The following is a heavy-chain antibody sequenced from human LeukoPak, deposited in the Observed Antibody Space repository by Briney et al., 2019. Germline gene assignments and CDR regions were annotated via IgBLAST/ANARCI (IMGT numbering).Heavy chain of an antibody. CDR2: ISYDGSNK. J-gene: IGHJ5*02. D-gene: IGHD6-13*01. Sequence: PGRSLRLPCAASGFTFSSYAMHWVRQAPGKGLEWVAVISYDGSNKYYADSVKGRFTISRDNSKNTLYLQMNSLRAEDTAVYYCARDPGQQLVLGWFDPWGQGTLVTVSS. V-gene: IGHV3-30-3*01. CDR1: GFTFSSYA. CDR3: ARDPGQQLVLGWFDP.